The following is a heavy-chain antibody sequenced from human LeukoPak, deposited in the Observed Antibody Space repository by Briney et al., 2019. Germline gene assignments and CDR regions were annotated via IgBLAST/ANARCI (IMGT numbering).Heavy chain of an antibody. CDR2: IIPIFGTA. CDR1: GRTFTSYA. J-gene: IGHJ6*03. V-gene: IGHV1-69*05. Sequence: SVKLSCKASGRTFTSYAIIGLRQSPGHRLEWMGGIIPIFGTANYAQKFQGRVTITTDESTSTAYMELSSLRSEDTAVYYCAGSPYCSSSSCYLGYYYMDVWGKGTTVTVSS. CDR3: AGSPYCSSSSCYLGYYYMDV. D-gene: IGHD2-2*01.